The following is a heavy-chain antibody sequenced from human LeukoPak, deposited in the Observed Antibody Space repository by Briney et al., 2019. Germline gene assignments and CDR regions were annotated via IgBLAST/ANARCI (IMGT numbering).Heavy chain of an antibody. D-gene: IGHD5-12*01. V-gene: IGHV4-39*07. J-gene: IGHJ4*02. CDR1: GGSISSSSYY. Sequence: SETLSLTCTVSGGSISSSSYYWGWIRQPPGKGLEWIGSIYYSGSTYYNPSLKSRVTISVDTSKNQFSLKLSSVTAADTAVYYCARGTERSSYILLLDYWGQGTLVTVSS. CDR2: IYYSGST. CDR3: ARGTERSSYILLLDY.